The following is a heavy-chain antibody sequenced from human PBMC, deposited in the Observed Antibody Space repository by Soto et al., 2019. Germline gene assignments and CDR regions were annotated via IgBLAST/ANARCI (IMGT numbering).Heavy chain of an antibody. V-gene: IGHV3-15*07. Sequence: EVQLVESGGGLVKPGGSLRLSCVVSDFSFNDVWMDWVRQAPGKGLEWVGRIKSKVDGGTTDYAAPVMGRFAISRDDSKNTLYLQMNSLKTEDTAVYYCTIEIGRQVVYWGQGALVTVSS. CDR1: DFSFNDVW. D-gene: IGHD2-21*01. J-gene: IGHJ4*02. CDR3: TIEIGRQVVY. CDR2: IKSKVDGGTT.